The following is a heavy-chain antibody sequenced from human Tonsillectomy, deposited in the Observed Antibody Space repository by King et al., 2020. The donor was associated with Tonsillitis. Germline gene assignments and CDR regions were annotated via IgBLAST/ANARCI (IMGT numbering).Heavy chain of an antibody. D-gene: IGHD4-17*01. V-gene: IGHV3-74*01. J-gene: IGHJ4*02. Sequence: VQLVESGGGLVQPGGSLRLSCAASGFTFSGYWMHWIRQAPGKGLVWGSRIKNDGSSSSYAESVKGRFTISRDNAKNTLYLQMNSLRAEDTAVYYCAKDDYASFWGQGARVTVSS. CDR2: IKNDGSSS. CDR1: GFTFSGYW. CDR3: AKDDYASF.